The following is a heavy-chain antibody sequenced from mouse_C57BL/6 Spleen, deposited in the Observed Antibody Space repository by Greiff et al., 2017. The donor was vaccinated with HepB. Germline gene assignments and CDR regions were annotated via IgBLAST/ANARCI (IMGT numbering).Heavy chain of an antibody. D-gene: IGHD1-1*01. CDR2: IDPEDGET. J-gene: IGHJ4*01. CDR1: GFNIKDYY. Sequence: EVQLQQSGAELVKPGASVKLSCTASGFNIKDYYMHWVKQRTEQGLEWIGRIDPEDGETKYAPKFQGKATITADKSPNTAYLQLSSLTSEDTAVYYCAVYYGSSYDYYAMDYWGQGTSVTVSS. CDR3: AVYYGSSYDYYAMDY. V-gene: IGHV14-2*01.